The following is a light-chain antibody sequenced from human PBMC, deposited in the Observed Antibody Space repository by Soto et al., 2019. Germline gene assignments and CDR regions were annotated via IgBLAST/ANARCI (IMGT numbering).Light chain of an antibody. CDR1: QSISNN. V-gene: IGKV3-15*01. CDR3: QLYHSGARRT. Sequence: EIVMTQSPATVSVTPGERATLSCRASQSISNNLPWYQQKPGQAPRLLIYGASTSDTGIPARLRGSGSVTECTATIFSPQYEAVLVGYCQLYHSGARRTYGQGTRVEV. J-gene: IGKJ1*01. CDR2: GAS.